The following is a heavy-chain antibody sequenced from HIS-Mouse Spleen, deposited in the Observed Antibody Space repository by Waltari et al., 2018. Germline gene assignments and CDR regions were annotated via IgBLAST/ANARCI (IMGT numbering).Heavy chain of an antibody. J-gene: IGHJ4*02. Sequence: EVQLVESGGGLVQPGGSLLLSCAASGFTFVSYRIIWFRPAPGKGREWVANIKQDGSEKYYVDSVKGRFTISRDNAKNSLYLQMNSLRAEDTAVYYCARDGGTGDFDYWGQGTLVTVSS. CDR3: ARDGGTGDFDY. CDR1: GFTFVSYR. D-gene: IGHD7-27*01. V-gene: IGHV3-7*01. CDR2: IKQDGSEK.